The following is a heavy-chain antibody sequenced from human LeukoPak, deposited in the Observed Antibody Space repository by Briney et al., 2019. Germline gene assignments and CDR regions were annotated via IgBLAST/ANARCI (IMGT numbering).Heavy chain of an antibody. J-gene: IGHJ4*02. CDR2: INEGGSRL. CDR3: ARLKDDVTKLDY. V-gene: IGHV3-7*01. Sequence: GGSLRLSCAVSGFTFGRYWVRWVRQARGKGLEWVASINEGGSRLHYLNSVTGRFIISRDDAQNSLFLQMTRLRVDDTAVYYCARLKDDVTKLDYWGQGTLVSVSS. CDR1: GFTFGRYW. D-gene: IGHD2-8*01.